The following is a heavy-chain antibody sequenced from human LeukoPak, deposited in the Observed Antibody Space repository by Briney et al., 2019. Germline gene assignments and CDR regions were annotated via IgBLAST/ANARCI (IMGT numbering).Heavy chain of an antibody. J-gene: IGHJ4*02. CDR3: ARGIHPGKLYYDSSRYDY. CDR2: INPNSGGT. CDR1: GYTFTGYY. V-gene: IGHV1-2*02. D-gene: IGHD3-22*01. Sequence: ASVKVSCEASGYTFTGYYMHWVRQAPGQGLEWMGWINPNSGGTNYAQKFQGRVTMTRDTSISTAYMELSRLRSDDTAVYYCARGIHPGKLYYDSSRYDYWGQGTLVTVSS.